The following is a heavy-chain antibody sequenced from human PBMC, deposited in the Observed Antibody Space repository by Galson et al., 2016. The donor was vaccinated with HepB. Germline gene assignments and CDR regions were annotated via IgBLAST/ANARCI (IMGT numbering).Heavy chain of an antibody. V-gene: IGHV3-15*01. J-gene: IGHJ4*02. Sequence: SLRLSCAASGFTFRNAWMSWVRQAPGKGLEWVGRIRSKADGGTADYAAPVKGRFTISRDDSKNMLYLQMNSLKTEDTAVYYCSTGNIGVAGDFDYWGPGTLVTVPS. CDR3: STGNIGVAGDFDY. D-gene: IGHD6-19*01. CDR2: IRSKADGGTA. CDR1: GFTFRNAW.